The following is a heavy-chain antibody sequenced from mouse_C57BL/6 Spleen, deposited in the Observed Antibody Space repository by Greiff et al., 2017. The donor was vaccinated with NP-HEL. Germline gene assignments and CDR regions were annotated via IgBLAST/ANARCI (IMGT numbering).Heavy chain of an antibody. V-gene: IGHV1-82*01. CDR2: IYPGDGDT. CDR3: VYGGFAY. D-gene: IGHD1-1*01. J-gene: IGHJ3*01. CDR1: GYAFSSSW. Sequence: QVQLQQSGPELVKPGASVKISCKASGYAFSSSWMNWVKQRPGKGLEWIGRIYPGDGDTNYNGKFKGKATLTADKSSSTAYMQLSSLTSEDSAVYFCVYGGFAYWGQGTLVTVSA.